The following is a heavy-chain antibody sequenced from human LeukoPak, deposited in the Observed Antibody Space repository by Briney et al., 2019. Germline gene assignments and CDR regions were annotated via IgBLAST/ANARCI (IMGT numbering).Heavy chain of an antibody. CDR1: GFTFSSYA. CDR2: FSSNGGST. J-gene: IGHJ4*02. V-gene: IGHV3-64*01. Sequence: GGSLRLSCAASGFTFSSYAMDWGPQAPGKGLEYVSAFSSNGGSTYYANSVKGRFTISRDNSKNTLYLQMGSLRAEDMAVYYCARDYYGSSGPLGPAGYWGQGTLVTVSS. D-gene: IGHD3-22*01. CDR3: ARDYYGSSGPLGPAGY.